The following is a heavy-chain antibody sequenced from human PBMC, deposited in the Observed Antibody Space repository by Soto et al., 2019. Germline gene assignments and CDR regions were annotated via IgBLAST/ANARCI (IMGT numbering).Heavy chain of an antibody. D-gene: IGHD6-13*01. CDR3: ARDESSWYVY. CDR1: GFTFSSYW. Sequence: EVQLVESGGGLVQPGGSLRLSCAASGFTFSSYWMSWVRQAPGKGLEWVANMKLDGSEKYYVDSVKGRFTISRDNSKNTLYLQMNSLRAEDTAVYYCARDESSWYVYWGQGTLVTVSS. J-gene: IGHJ4*02. CDR2: MKLDGSEK. V-gene: IGHV3-7*01.